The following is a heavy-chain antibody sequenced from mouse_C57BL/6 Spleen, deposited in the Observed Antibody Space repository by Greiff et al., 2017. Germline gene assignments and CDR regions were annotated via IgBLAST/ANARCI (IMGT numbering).Heavy chain of an antibody. CDR1: GYTFTSYW. D-gene: IGHD2-1*01. Sequence: QVQLQQSGAELAKPGASVKLSCKASGYTFTSYWMHWVTQRPGPGLEWIGYITPSSGYTKYNQKFKDKATLTADKSSSAAYMQLSSLTYEDSAVYYCARGEVYLGLDYWGQGTTLTVSS. CDR2: ITPSSGYT. J-gene: IGHJ2*01. V-gene: IGHV1-7*01. CDR3: ARGEVYLGLDY.